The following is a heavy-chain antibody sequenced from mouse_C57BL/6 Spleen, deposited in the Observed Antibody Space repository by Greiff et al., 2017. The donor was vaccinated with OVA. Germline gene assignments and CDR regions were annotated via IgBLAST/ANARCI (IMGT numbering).Heavy chain of an antibody. CDR3: TREGDYDYDFAC. CDR2: ISSGGDYI. Sequence: EVKLMESGEGLVKPGGSLKLSCAASGFTFSSYAMSWVRQTPEKRLEWVAYISSGGDYIYYADTVKGRSTISRDNARNTLYLQMSSLKSEDTAMYYCTREGDYDYDFACWGKGTLVTVSA. V-gene: IGHV5-9-1*02. J-gene: IGHJ3*01. CDR1: GFTFSSYA. D-gene: IGHD2-4*01.